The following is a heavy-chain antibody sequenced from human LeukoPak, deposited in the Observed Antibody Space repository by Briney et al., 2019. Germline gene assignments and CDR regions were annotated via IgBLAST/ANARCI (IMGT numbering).Heavy chain of an antibody. CDR2: MNPNSGNT. V-gene: IGHV1-8*02. CDR1: GGTFSSYA. J-gene: IGHJ4*02. D-gene: IGHD3-22*01. CDR3: ARGSSGYYYGTTLDY. Sequence: ASVKVSCKASGGTFSSYAISWVRQATGQGLEWMGWMNPNSGNTGYAQKFQGRVTMTRNTSISTAYMELSSLRSEDTAVYYCARGSSGYYYGTTLDYWGQGTLVTVSS.